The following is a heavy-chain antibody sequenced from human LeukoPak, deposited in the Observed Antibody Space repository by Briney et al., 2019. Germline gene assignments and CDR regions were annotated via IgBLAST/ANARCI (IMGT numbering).Heavy chain of an antibody. CDR3: TRGRYYYDYFDY. D-gene: IGHD3-10*01. V-gene: IGHV1-2*02. CDR1: GYTFTGYY. CDR2: INPNSGGT. Sequence: ASVKVSCKASGYTFTGYYMHWVRQAPGQGLEWMGWINPNSGGTNYAQKFQGRVTMTRDTSISTAYMELSRLRSDDTAVYYCTRGRYYYDYFDYWGQGTLVTVSS. J-gene: IGHJ4*02.